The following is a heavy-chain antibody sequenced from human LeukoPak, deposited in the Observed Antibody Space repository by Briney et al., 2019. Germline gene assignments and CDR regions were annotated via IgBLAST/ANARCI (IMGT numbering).Heavy chain of an antibody. CDR1: GGSISSGGYY. CDR3: ARVYDSSGYSLDY. J-gene: IGHJ4*02. D-gene: IGHD3-22*01. Sequence: YPSETLSLTCTVSGGSISSGGYYWSWIRQPPGKGLEWIGYIYHSGSTYYNPSLKSRVTISVDRSKNQFSLKLSSVTAADTAVYYCARVYDSSGYSLDYWGQGTLVTVSS. V-gene: IGHV4-30-2*01. CDR2: IYHSGST.